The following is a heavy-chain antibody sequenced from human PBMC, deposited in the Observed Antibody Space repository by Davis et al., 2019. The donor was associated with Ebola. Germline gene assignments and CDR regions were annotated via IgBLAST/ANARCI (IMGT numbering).Heavy chain of an antibody. D-gene: IGHD3-22*01. V-gene: IGHV3-7*03. Sequence: GESLKISCTASGFTFGDYAMNWVRQAPGKGLEWVANIKQDGSEKYYVDSVKGRFTISRDNPRNSLYLQMNSLRAEDAAVYYCAKVFGSGYDRPFDYWGQGTLVTVSS. J-gene: IGHJ4*02. CDR1: GFTFGDYA. CDR2: IKQDGSEK. CDR3: AKVFGSGYDRPFDY.